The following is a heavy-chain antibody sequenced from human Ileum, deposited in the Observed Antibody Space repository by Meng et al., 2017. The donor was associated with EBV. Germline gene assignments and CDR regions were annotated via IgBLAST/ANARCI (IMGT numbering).Heavy chain of an antibody. CDR2: IYNSGST. J-gene: IGHJ4*02. CDR3: ARDGYSSGSD. CDR1: GGSVSSGGNY. Sequence: QWRVQGSGRGLVKPSGPLSLTCSVSGGSVSSGGNYWSWIRQPPGKGLEWIGYIYNSGSTNYNPSLKSRVTISVDTSKNQFSLKLSSVTAADTAVYYCARDGYSSGSDWGQGTLVTVSS. D-gene: IGHD6-19*01. V-gene: IGHV4-61*08.